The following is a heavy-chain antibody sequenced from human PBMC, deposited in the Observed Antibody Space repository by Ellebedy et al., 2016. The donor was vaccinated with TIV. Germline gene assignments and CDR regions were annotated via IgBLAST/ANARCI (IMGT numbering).Heavy chain of an antibody. J-gene: IGHJ4*02. Sequence: ASVKVSXXASGYMFTSYGISWVRQAPGQGLEWMGWISVYNGNTNYAQKLQGRVTLTRDTSTSTAYMELRSLRSDDTAVYYCARGGGRGSGWYADYWGQGTLVTVSS. CDR3: ARGGGRGSGWYADY. CDR1: GYMFTSYG. V-gene: IGHV1-18*01. CDR2: ISVYNGNT. D-gene: IGHD6-19*01.